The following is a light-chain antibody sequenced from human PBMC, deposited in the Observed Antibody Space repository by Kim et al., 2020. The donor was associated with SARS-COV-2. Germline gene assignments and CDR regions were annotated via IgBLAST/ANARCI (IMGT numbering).Light chain of an antibody. J-gene: IGKJ2*01. CDR1: QSISGY. CDR2: DAS. V-gene: IGKV1-5*01. CDR3: LQYNNSPPDT. Sequence: DIQMTQSPSTLSASLGDTVTITCRASQSISGYLAWYQQKPGKAPKLLVYDASSLESGVPSRFRGSGFGTEYTLTIYSLQPEDFATYYCLQYNNSPPDTFGQGTKLEI.